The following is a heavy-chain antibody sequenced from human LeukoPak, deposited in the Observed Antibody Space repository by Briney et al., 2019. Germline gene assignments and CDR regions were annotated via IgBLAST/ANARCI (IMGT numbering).Heavy chain of an antibody. Sequence: SETLSLTCTVSGGSISSYYWSWIRQPPGKGLEWIGYIYYSGSTNYNPSLKSRVTISVDTSKNQFSLKLSSVTAADTAVYYCARGGILTGYYGYYFDYWGQGTLVTVSS. J-gene: IGHJ4*02. D-gene: IGHD3-9*01. CDR2: IYYSGST. V-gene: IGHV4-59*08. CDR3: ARGGILTGYYGYYFDY. CDR1: GGSISSYY.